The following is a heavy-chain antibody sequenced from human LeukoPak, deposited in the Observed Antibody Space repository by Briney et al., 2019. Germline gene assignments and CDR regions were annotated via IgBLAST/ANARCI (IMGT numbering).Heavy chain of an antibody. CDR2: IKQDGSEN. CDR1: GFTFSSYW. Sequence: PGGSLRLSCAASGFTFSSYWMTWVRQAPGRGLEWVANIKQDGSENYYVDSVKGRFTVSRDNAKNSLYLQMSSLRAEDTAVYYCARLRSVAGYDYWGQGTLVTVSS. D-gene: IGHD6-19*01. J-gene: IGHJ4*02. CDR3: ARLRSVAGYDY. V-gene: IGHV3-7*05.